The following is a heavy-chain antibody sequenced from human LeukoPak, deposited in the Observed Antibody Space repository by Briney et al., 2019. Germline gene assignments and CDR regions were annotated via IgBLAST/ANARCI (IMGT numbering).Heavy chain of an antibody. CDR2: INSDGSDI. Sequence: GGSLRLSCAASGFTFSTYYMHWVRQAPGEGPVWVSRINSDGSDISYADSVKGRFTISRDNAKNTLYLQMISLRAEDTAVYYCARDWQWLDAFDIWGQGTMVTVSS. CDR3: ARDWQWLDAFDI. CDR1: GFTFSTYY. V-gene: IGHV3-74*01. J-gene: IGHJ3*02. D-gene: IGHD5-18*01.